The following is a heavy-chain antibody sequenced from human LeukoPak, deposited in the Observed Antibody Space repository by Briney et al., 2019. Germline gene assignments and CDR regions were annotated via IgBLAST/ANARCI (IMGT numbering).Heavy chain of an antibody. D-gene: IGHD6-13*01. CDR2: MNPNSGDT. CDR3: ARGPYSSSWYDHFYGMDV. J-gene: IGHJ6*02. CDR1: GYTFTSYD. V-gene: IGHV1-8*01. Sequence: APVKVSCKASGYTFTSYDINWVRQATGQGLEWMGWMNPNSGDTGYAQKFQGRVTMTRNTSISTAYMELSSLRSEDTAVYYCARGPYSSSWYDHFYGMDVWGQGTTVTVSS.